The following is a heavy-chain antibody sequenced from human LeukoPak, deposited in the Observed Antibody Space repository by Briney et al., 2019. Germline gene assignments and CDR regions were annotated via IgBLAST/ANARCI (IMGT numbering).Heavy chain of an antibody. Sequence: ASVKVSCKASGYTFTSYAMNWVRQAPGQGLEWMGWINTNTGTPTYAQGFTGRFVFSLDTSVSTAYLQISSLGAEDTGVYFCAREGRSWNPHFKYWGQGTLVTVSS. CDR2: INTNTGTP. CDR3: AREGRSWNPHFKY. D-gene: IGHD1-1*01. CDR1: GYTFTSYA. V-gene: IGHV7-4-1*02. J-gene: IGHJ4*02.